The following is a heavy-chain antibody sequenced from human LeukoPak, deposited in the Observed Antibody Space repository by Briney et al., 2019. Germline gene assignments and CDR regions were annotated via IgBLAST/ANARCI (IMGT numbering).Heavy chain of an antibody. CDR3: ARTNEGSGYYGGNWFDP. Sequence: SETLSLTCTVSGGSISSGDYYWSWIRQPPGKGLEWIGYIYYSGSTNYNPSLKSRVTISVDTSKNQFSLKLSSVTAADTAVYYCARTNEGSGYYGGNWFDPWGQGTLVTVS. J-gene: IGHJ5*02. CDR2: IYYSGST. CDR1: GGSISSGDYY. D-gene: IGHD3-22*01. V-gene: IGHV4-61*08.